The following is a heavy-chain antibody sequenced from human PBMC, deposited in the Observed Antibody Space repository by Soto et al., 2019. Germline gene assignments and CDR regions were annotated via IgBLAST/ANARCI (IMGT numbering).Heavy chain of an antibody. D-gene: IGHD3-10*01. Sequence: QVQLQESGSGLVKPSQTLSLTCAVSGASMSFGGHSWSWIRQSPGKGLEWLGYIYYTGNTYYNPSVQSRVTISLDRSKNPFSLRLASVTAADTAVYFCARAPPGPPPRWDVWGRGTTVTVSS. CDR3: ARAPPGPPPRWDV. CDR1: GASMSFGGHS. V-gene: IGHV4-30-2*06. J-gene: IGHJ6*02. CDR2: IYYTGNT.